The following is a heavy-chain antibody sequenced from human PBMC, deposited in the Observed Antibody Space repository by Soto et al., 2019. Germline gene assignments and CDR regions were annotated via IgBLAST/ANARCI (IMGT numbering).Heavy chain of an antibody. V-gene: IGHV3-21*01. CDR3: ARDTYSYGSGSDGP. CDR2: ISSSSSYI. Sequence: EVQLVESGGGLVKPGGSLRISCAACGFTFSSYSVNWVRQAPGKGLEWVSSISSSSSYIYYADSVKGRFTISRDNAKNSLYLKMNSLRAEDTTVYYCARDTYSYGSGSDGPWGQGTRVTVSS. D-gene: IGHD3-10*01. CDR1: GFTFSSYS. J-gene: IGHJ5*02.